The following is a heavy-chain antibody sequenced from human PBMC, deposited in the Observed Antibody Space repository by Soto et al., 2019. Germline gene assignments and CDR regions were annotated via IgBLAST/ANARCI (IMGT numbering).Heavy chain of an antibody. J-gene: IGHJ4*02. Sequence: PSETLCLTCTVSYGTIINYDGRWIRQHPGKGLEWIGYIYYSGSTYYNPSLKSRVTISVDTSKNQFSLKLSSVTAADTAVYYCARESRAMVRGAIDYWGQGTLVTVSS. CDR1: YGTIINYD. CDR2: IYYSGST. V-gene: IGHV4-59*12. CDR3: ARESRAMVRGAIDY. D-gene: IGHD3-10*01.